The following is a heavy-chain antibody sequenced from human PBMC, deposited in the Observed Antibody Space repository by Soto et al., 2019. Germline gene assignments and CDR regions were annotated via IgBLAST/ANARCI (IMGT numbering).Heavy chain of an antibody. Sequence: QVQVVQSGDEVKKPGASVKVSCKASGYTFTNYGFSWVRQAPGQGLEWMGWISGYNGNTKYAEKFQGRVTMTTDTSTSPANMELRSLRSDDTAVYYCAREGQAPYYYYGMDVWGQGTAVTVSS. V-gene: IGHV1-18*01. J-gene: IGHJ6*02. CDR2: ISGYNGNT. CDR3: AREGQAPYYYYGMDV. CDR1: GYTFTNYG.